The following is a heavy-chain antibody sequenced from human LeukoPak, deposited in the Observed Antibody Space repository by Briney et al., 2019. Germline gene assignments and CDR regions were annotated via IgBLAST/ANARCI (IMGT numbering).Heavy chain of an antibody. CDR3: AKDWASRSYDYVCGSPSFDY. Sequence: GGSLRLSCAASGFTFSNYAMSWVRQAPGKGLEWVSAISGSGGSTYYADSVRGRFTISRDNSKNTLYLQMNSLRAEDAAVFYCAKDWASRSYDYVCGSPSFDYWGQGTLVTVSS. V-gene: IGHV3-23*01. CDR1: GFTFSNYA. D-gene: IGHD3-16*01. J-gene: IGHJ4*02. CDR2: ISGSGGST.